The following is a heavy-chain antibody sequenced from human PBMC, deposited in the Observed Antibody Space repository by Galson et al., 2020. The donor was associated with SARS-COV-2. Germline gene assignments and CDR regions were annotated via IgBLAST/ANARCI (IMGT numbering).Heavy chain of an antibody. CDR3: ARDMVRGVILGDYYYYGMDV. CDR2: IDWDDDE. Sequence: SGPTLVKPTQTLTLTCTFSGFSLSTSGMCVSWIRQPPGKALEWLARIDWDDDEYYSTSLKTRLTISKDTSKNQVVLTMTNMDPVDTATYYCARDMVRGVILGDYYYYGMDVWGQGTTVTVSS. J-gene: IGHJ6*02. CDR1: GFSLSTSGMC. D-gene: IGHD3-10*01. V-gene: IGHV2-70*11.